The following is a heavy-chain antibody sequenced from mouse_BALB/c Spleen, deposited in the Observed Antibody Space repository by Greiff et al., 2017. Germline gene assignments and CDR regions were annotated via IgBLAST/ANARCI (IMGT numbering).Heavy chain of an antibody. CDR3: ARQNYGNYEEYFDY. CDR2: ISSGGGST. Sequence: EVMLVESGGGLVKPGGSLKLSCAASGFAFSSYDMSWVRQTPEKRLEWVAYISSGGGSTYYPDTVKGRFTISRDNAKNTLYLQMSSLKSEDTAMYYCARQNYGNYEEYFDYWGQGTTLTVSS. D-gene: IGHD2-1*01. J-gene: IGHJ2*01. V-gene: IGHV5-12-1*01. CDR1: GFAFSSYD.